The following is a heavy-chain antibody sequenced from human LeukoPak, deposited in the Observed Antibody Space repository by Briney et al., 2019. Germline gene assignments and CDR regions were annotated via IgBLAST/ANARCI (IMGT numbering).Heavy chain of an antibody. V-gene: IGHV3-11*04. J-gene: IGHJ4*02. Sequence: GGSLRLSCAVSGFTFSDYHMSWIRQAPGKGLEWVSYISSGGSSISHADSVKGRFTISRDNAENSLYLQMNSLRAEDTAVYYCARVSSGYYPRTDYWGQGTLVTVSS. CDR2: ISSGGSSI. D-gene: IGHD3-22*01. CDR3: ARVSSGYYPRTDY. CDR1: GFTFSDYH.